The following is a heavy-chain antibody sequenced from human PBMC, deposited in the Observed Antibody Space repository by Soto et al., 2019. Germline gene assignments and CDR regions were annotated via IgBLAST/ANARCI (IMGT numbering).Heavy chain of an antibody. V-gene: IGHV5-51*01. Sequence: PGESLKISCKTSGYSFTTSWIGWVRQMPGKGLEWMGIIYPLNSDTRYSPSFQGQVTLSADTPISTAYLQWGSLKASDTAMYYCARRDISGFPDYWGQGTLVTVSS. CDR2: IYPLNSDT. J-gene: IGHJ4*02. CDR3: ARRDISGFPDY. D-gene: IGHD3-22*01. CDR1: GYSFTTSW.